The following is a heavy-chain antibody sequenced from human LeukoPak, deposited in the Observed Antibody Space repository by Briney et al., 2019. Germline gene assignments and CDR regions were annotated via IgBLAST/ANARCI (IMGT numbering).Heavy chain of an antibody. CDR2: IWYDGSNK. D-gene: IGHD2-15*01. J-gene: IGHJ4*02. CDR1: GFTFSSYG. Sequence: GRSLRLSCAASGFTFSSYGMHWVRQAPGKGLEWVAVIWYDGSNKYYADSVKGRFTISRDNSKNMLYLQMNSLRAEDTAVYYCARETCSGGSCYLDYWGQGTLVTVSS. V-gene: IGHV3-33*01. CDR3: ARETCSGGSCYLDY.